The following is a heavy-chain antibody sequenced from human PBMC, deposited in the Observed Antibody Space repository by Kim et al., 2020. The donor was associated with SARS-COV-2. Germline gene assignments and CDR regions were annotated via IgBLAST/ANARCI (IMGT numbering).Heavy chain of an antibody. D-gene: IGHD2-2*01. CDR1: GYTFTGYY. CDR2: INPNSGGT. CDR3: ARNPLGYCSSTSCRNARGFDP. J-gene: IGHJ5*02. V-gene: IGHV1-2*02. Sequence: ASVKVSCKASGYTFTGYYMHWVRQAPGQGLEWMGWINPNSGGTNYAQKFQGRVTMTRDTSISTAYMELSRLRSDDTAVYYCARNPLGYCSSTSCRNARGFDPWGQGTLVTVSS.